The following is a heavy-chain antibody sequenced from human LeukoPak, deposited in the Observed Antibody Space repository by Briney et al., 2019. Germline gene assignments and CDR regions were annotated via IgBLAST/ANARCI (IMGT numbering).Heavy chain of an antibody. D-gene: IGHD4-17*01. CDR3: ASHYNDYGDSGAFDI. J-gene: IGHJ3*02. CDR2: INPNSGGT. V-gene: IGHV1-2*02. Sequence: ASVKVSCKASGYTFTNYAMNWVRQAPGQGLEWMGWINPNSGGTNYAQKFQGRVTMTRDTSISTAYMELSRLRSDDTAVYYCASHYNDYGDSGAFDIWGQGTMVTVSS. CDR1: GYTFTNYA.